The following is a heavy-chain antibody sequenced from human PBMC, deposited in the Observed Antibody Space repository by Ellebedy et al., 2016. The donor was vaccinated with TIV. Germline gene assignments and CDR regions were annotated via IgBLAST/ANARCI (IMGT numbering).Heavy chain of an antibody. CDR1: GGTFSSYT. J-gene: IGHJ4*02. CDR2: IIPIFATA. V-gene: IGHV1-69*13. Sequence: AASVKVSCKASGGTFSSYTISWVRQAPGQGLEWMGGIIPIFATANYAQKFQGRVTITADESTSTAYMELSSLRSEDTAVYYCARGSGGPGNYWGQGTLVTVSS. CDR3: ARGSGGPGNY. D-gene: IGHD3-10*01.